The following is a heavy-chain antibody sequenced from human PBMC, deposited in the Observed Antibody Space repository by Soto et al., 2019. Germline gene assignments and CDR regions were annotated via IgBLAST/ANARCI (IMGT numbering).Heavy chain of an antibody. D-gene: IGHD5-12*01. Sequence: GGSLRLSCAASGFTFSSYAMSWVRQAPGKGLEWVSAISGSGGSTYYADSVKGRFTISRDNSKNTLYLQMNSLRAEDTAVYYCAKERTPYSGYDPRVLDYWGQGTLVTVSS. J-gene: IGHJ4*02. CDR2: ISGSGGST. V-gene: IGHV3-23*01. CDR3: AKERTPYSGYDPRVLDY. CDR1: GFTFSSYA.